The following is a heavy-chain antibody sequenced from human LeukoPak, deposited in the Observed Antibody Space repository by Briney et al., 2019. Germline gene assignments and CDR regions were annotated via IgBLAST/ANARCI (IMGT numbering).Heavy chain of an antibody. V-gene: IGHV3-7*01. D-gene: IGHD5-12*01. J-gene: IGHJ4*02. CDR2: IKQDGSEK. CDR1: GFTFSSYW. Sequence: GRSLRLSCAASGFTFSSYWMSWVRQAPGKGLEWVANIKQDGSEKYYVDSVKGRFTISRDNAKNSLYLQMNSLRAEDTAVYYCARESRGYARAPESWGQGTLVTVSS. CDR3: ARESRGYARAPES.